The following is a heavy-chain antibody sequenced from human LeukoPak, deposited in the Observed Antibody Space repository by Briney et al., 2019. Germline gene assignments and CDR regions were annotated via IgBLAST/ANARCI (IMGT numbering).Heavy chain of an antibody. V-gene: IGHV7-4-1*02. CDR3: ASPGGKHSSGKYYYYYGMDV. J-gene: IGHJ6*02. Sequence: ASVKVPCKASGYTFTSYAMNWVRQAPGQGLEWMGWINTNTGNPAYAQGFTGRFVFSLDTSVSTAYLQISSLKAEDTAVYYCASPGGKHSSGKYYYYYGMDVWGQGTTVTVSS. CDR1: GYTFTSYA. CDR2: INTNTGNP. D-gene: IGHD6-19*01.